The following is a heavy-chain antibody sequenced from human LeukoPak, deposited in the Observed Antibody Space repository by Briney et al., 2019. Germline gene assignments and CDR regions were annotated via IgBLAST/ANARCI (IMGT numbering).Heavy chain of an antibody. J-gene: IGHJ2*01. Sequence: PGGSLRLSCATSGFPFSAYDMHWVRQAPGKGLEWVSAFGSAGDTYYPGAVKGRFTISRDYATDSLYLQMTSLRAGDTAVYLCVRGALPGDNWYFDLWGRGTLVTVSS. V-gene: IGHV3-13*01. CDR2: FGSAGDT. CDR1: GFPFSAYD. CDR3: VRGALPGDNWYFDL.